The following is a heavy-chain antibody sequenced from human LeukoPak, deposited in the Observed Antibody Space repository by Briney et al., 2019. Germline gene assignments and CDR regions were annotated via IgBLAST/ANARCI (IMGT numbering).Heavy chain of an antibody. CDR1: GVSFSGYY. CDR3: ARGPEKNVWGSYRYMGFDY. CDR2: INHSGST. J-gene: IGHJ4*02. Sequence: SETLSLTCAVYGVSFSGYYWSWIRQPPGKGLEWIGEINHSGSTNYNPSLKSRVTISVDTSKNQFSLKLSSVTAADTAVYYCARGPEKNVWGSYRYMGFDYWGQGTLVTVSS. V-gene: IGHV4-34*01. D-gene: IGHD3-16*02.